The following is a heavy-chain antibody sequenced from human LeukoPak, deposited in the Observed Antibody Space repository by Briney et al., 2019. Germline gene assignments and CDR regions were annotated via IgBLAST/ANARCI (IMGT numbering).Heavy chain of an antibody. CDR1: GYSFTSYW. CDR3: AVNTMVRGVPKNYYYYYYMDV. Sequence: GESLQISCKGSGYSFTSYWIGWVRQMPGKGLEWMGIVYPGDSDTRYSPSFQGQVTISADKSISTAYLQWSSLKASDTAMYYCAVNTMVRGVPKNYYYYYYMDVWGKGTTVTVSS. J-gene: IGHJ6*03. CDR2: VYPGDSDT. D-gene: IGHD3-10*01. V-gene: IGHV5-51*01.